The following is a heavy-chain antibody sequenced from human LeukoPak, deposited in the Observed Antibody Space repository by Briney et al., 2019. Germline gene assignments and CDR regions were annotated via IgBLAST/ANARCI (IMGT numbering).Heavy chain of an antibody. Sequence: PSETLSLTCTVSGGSISSSNYYWGWIRQPPGKGLEWIGSIYYSGSTYYNPSLESRVTISVDTSKNQFSLKLASVTAADTAIYYCAKGAGGFSYYNWFDPWGQGTLVTVSS. CDR2: IYYSGST. V-gene: IGHV4-39*07. J-gene: IGHJ5*02. CDR3: AKGAGGFSYYNWFDP. CDR1: GGSISSSNYY. D-gene: IGHD5-18*01.